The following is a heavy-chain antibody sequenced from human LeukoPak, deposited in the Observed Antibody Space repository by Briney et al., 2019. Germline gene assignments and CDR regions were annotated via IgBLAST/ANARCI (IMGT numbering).Heavy chain of an antibody. CDR3: AGALLSGYYPSWFDP. CDR1: GGSISSYY. D-gene: IGHD3-3*01. CDR2: IYYSGST. Sequence: PSETLSLTCTVSGGSISSYYWRWIRQPPGKGLEGSGYIYYSGSTNYNPSLKRGVTISVDTSKTHFSLTLSSVTAADTAVYYCAGALLSGYYPSWFDPWGQGTLVTVSS. J-gene: IGHJ5*02. V-gene: IGHV4-59*01.